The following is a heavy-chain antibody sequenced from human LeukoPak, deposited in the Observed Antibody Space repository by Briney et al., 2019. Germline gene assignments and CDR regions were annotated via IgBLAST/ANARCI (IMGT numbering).Heavy chain of an antibody. Sequence: SETLSLTCAVYGGSFSGYYWSWIRQLPGKGLEWIGEINHSGSTNYNPSLKSRVTISVDTSKNQFSLKLSSVTAADTAVYYCASGGAITMVRGVITYFDYWGQGTLVTVSS. CDR2: INHSGST. J-gene: IGHJ4*02. D-gene: IGHD3-10*01. CDR3: ASGGAITMVRGVITYFDY. V-gene: IGHV4-34*01. CDR1: GGSFSGYY.